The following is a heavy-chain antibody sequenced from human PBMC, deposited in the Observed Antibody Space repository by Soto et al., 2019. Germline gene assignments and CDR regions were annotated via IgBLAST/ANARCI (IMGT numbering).Heavy chain of an antibody. CDR2: ISGSGGST. J-gene: IGHJ4*02. Sequence: LRLSCAASGFTFSSSPISWVRQAPGKGLEWVSAISGSGGSTYYADSVKGRFTISRDNSKNTLYLQMSSLRAEDTAVYYCAKATRVAARNAGYWGQGTLVTVSS. V-gene: IGHV3-23*01. CDR1: GFTFSSSP. CDR3: AKATRVAARNAGY. D-gene: IGHD6-6*01.